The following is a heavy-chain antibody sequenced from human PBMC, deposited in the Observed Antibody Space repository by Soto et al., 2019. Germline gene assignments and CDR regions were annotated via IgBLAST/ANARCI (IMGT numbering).Heavy chain of an antibody. V-gene: IGHV4-59*01. CDR3: ARGGILGGYSYGYTWFDP. D-gene: IGHD5-18*01. J-gene: IGHJ5*02. CDR2: IYYSGST. Sequence: PSETLSLTCTVSGGSISSYYWSWIRQPPGKGLEWIGYIYYSGSTNYNPSLKSRVTISVDTSKNQFSLKLSSVTAADTAVYYCARGGILGGYSYGYTWFDPWGQGTLVTVS. CDR1: GGSISSYY.